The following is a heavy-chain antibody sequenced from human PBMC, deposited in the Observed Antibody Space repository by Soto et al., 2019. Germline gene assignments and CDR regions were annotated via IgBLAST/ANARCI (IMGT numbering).Heavy chain of an antibody. J-gene: IGHJ4*02. V-gene: IGHV4-39*01. Sequence: QVQLQESGPGLVKPSETLSLTCTVSGGSISSSSYYWGWIRQPPGKGLEWIGSIYYSGSTYYNPSLKSRVTLSVDTSKTQFSLKLSSVTAADTAVYYCARRGGYSGYDVQLGFDYWGQGTLVTVSS. CDR1: GGSISSSSYY. CDR2: IYYSGST. CDR3: ARRGGYSGYDVQLGFDY. D-gene: IGHD5-12*01.